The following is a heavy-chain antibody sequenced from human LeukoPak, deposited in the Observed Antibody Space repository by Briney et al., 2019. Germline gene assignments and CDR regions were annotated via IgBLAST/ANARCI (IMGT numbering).Heavy chain of an antibody. D-gene: IGHD3-10*01. J-gene: IGHJ4*02. CDR1: DYSISTGYF. CDR3: ARVYYHGTGSNYFDY. V-gene: IGHV4-38-2*02. Sequence: SETLSLTCSVSDYSISTGYFWGWIRQPPGKGLEWIGSISETGTTYHNPSLKSRVTISVDTSKNQFSLKLSYVTAADTAMYYCARVYYHGTGSNYFDYWGQGTLVTVSS. CDR2: ISETGTT.